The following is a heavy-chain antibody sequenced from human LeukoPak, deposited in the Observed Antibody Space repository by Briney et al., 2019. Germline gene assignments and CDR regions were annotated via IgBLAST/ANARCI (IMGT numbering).Heavy chain of an antibody. J-gene: IGHJ4*02. V-gene: IGHV4-39*01. CDR3: TRHAYYDFWSGYYTSDYFDY. CDR1: GGSISSSSYY. CDR2: IYYSGST. Sequence: PSETLSLTCTVSGGSISSSSYYWGWIRQPPGKGREWIGSIYYSGSTYYNPSLKSRVTISVDTSKNQFSLKLSSVTAADTAVYYCTRHAYYDFWSGYYTSDYFDYWGQGTLVTVSS. D-gene: IGHD3-3*01.